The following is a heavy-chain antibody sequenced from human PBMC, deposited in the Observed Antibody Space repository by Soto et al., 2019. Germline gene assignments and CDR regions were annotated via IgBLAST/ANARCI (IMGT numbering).Heavy chain of an antibody. CDR3: ASASYYYDSSGYSSGPDAFDI. D-gene: IGHD3-22*01. V-gene: IGHV4-34*01. Sequence: PSETLSLTCAVYGGSFSGYYWSWIRQPPGKGLEWIGEINHSGSTNYNPSLKSRVTISVDTSKNQFSLKPSSVTAADTAAYYCASASYYYDSSGYSSGPDAFDIWGQGTMVTVSS. CDR1: GGSFSGYY. CDR2: INHSGST. J-gene: IGHJ3*02.